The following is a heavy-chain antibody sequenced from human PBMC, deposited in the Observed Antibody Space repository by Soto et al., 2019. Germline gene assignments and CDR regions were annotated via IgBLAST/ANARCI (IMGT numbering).Heavy chain of an antibody. D-gene: IGHD6-19*01. CDR2: GYYRGSS. J-gene: IGHJ4*01. Sequence: SETLSLTCTVPGGSSSSGGDYWSGIRQHPGKDLEWIGDGYYRGSSYYTPSPKSRITISVDTSNNQFSLKLTSVTAADTAVYYCPRVHVMVVAGSTFDYWGHGTLVTVSS. CDR3: PRVHVMVVAGSTFDY. CDR1: GGSSSSGGDY. V-gene: IGHV4-31*03.